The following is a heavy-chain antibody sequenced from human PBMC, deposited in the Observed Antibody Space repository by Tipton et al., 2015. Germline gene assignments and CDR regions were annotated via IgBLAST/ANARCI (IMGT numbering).Heavy chain of an antibody. Sequence: SLRLSCAASGLTISRYWIHWVRQVPGKGLEWVSRISSDGTTKVYADSVKGRFTISRDNAKNSLYLQMNSLRAEDTAVYYCARYDSSDYYYYFDYWGQGTLVTVSS. CDR3: ARYDSSDYYYYFDY. J-gene: IGHJ4*02. D-gene: IGHD3-22*01. CDR2: ISSDGTTK. V-gene: IGHV3-74*01. CDR1: GLTISRYW.